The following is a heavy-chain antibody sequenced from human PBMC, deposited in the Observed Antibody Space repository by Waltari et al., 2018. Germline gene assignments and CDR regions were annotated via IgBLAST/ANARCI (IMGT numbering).Heavy chain of an antibody. Sequence: EVQLLESGGGLVQPGGSLRLSCAASGFTFSSYAMSWVRQAPGKGLEWVSAISGSGGSTYYADAVKGRFTISRDNSKNTLYLQMNSLRAEDTAVYYCARNPDGVVAVFHWYFDLWGRGTLVTVSS. CDR3: ARNPDGVVAVFHWYFDL. CDR2: ISGSGGST. CDR1: GFTFSSYA. J-gene: IGHJ2*01. V-gene: IGHV3-23*01. D-gene: IGHD2-15*01.